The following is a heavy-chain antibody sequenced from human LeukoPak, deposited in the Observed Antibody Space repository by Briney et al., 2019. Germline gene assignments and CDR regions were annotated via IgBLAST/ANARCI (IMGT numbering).Heavy chain of an antibody. J-gene: IGHJ4*02. CDR3: AKGSIPYDSSGYYYHY. CDR2: ISTGSNYI. D-gene: IGHD3-22*01. V-gene: IGHV3-21*04. Sequence: GGSLRLSCAASGFTFSTYIMNWVRQAPGKGLEWVSSISTGSNYIYYADSVKGRFTISRDNSKNTLYLQMNSLRAEDTAVYYCAKGSIPYDSSGYYYHYWGQGTLVTVSS. CDR1: GFTFSTYI.